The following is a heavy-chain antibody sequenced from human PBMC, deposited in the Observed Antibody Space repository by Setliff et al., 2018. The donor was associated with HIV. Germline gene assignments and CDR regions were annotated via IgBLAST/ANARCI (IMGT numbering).Heavy chain of an antibody. J-gene: IGHJ4*02. CDR3: AKTIGRYFDIFDN. D-gene: IGHD3-9*01. CDR1: GGTFSGYY. Sequence: SETLSLTCAVYGGTFSGYYWGWIRQPPGKGLEWIGSISSSGNTYYNPSLKSRVTTSVDTPKNQFSLKLNSVTAADTAVYYCAKTIGRYFDIFDNWGQGTLVTVSS. V-gene: IGHV4-34*08. CDR2: ISSSGNT.